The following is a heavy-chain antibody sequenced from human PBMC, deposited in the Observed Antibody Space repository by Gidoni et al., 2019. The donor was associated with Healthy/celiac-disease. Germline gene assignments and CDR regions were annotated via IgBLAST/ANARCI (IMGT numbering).Heavy chain of an antibody. Sequence: EVQLVESGGGLVQPGGSLKLSCAASGFTFSGSAMHWVRQASGKGLGWVGRIRSKANSYATAYAASVKGRFTISRDDSKNTAYLQMNSLKTEDTAVYYCTRWRGPNWFDPWGQGTLVTVSS. CDR1: GFTFSGSA. CDR3: TRWRGPNWFDP. D-gene: IGHD3-10*01. J-gene: IGHJ5*02. V-gene: IGHV3-73*02. CDR2: IRSKANSYAT.